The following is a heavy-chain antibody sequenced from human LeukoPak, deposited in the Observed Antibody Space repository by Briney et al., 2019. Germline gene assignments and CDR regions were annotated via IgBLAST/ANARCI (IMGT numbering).Heavy chain of an antibody. D-gene: IGHD6-13*01. CDR3: ARDSAGNDY. CDR2: IKQDGSEE. Sequence: GGSLRLSCAASGFTFSTYWMSWVRQAPGKGLEWVGNIKQDGSEEYYVDSVKGRFTISRDNAKNSLYLQMNSLRAEDTAMYYCARDSAGNDYWGQGTLVTVSS. V-gene: IGHV3-7*01. J-gene: IGHJ4*02. CDR1: GFTFSTYW.